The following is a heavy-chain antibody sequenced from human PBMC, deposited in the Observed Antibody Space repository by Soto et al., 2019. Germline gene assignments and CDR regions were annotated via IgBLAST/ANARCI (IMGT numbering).Heavy chain of an antibody. D-gene: IGHD1-26*01. Sequence: EVQLLESGGGLAQAGGSLRLSCAASGFNFRIYAMNWVRQAPGKGLEWVSVMIGDGRRWDYADSVRGRFTISRDNSKNTLYLQMNHLRAEDTAVYYCAKDLRPDGRYDLDYWGQGTLVTVAS. CDR1: GFNFRIYA. CDR3: AKDLRPDGRYDLDY. CDR2: MIGDGRRW. V-gene: IGHV3-23*01. J-gene: IGHJ4*02.